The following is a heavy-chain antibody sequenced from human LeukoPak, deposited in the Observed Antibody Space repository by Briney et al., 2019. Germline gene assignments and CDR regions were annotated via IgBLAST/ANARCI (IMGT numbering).Heavy chain of an antibody. D-gene: IGHD6-19*01. Sequence: PGGSLRLSCSASGFTFSSYWMIWVRQAPGKGLEWVANINQVGSEKYYADSVKGRFTISRDNSKNTVYLQMNSLRAEDTAVYYCARVGAVAAADCWGQGTLVTVSS. CDR1: GFTFSSYW. J-gene: IGHJ4*02. CDR2: INQVGSEK. V-gene: IGHV3-7*01. CDR3: ARVGAVAAADC.